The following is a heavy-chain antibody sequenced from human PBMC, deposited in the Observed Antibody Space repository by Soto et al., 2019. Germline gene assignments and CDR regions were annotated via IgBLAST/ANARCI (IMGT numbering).Heavy chain of an antibody. Sequence: QAQLVESGGGVVQPGGSLRLSCVASGFSLYSYVIHWVRQTPGKGLQWAAVISIDGTRTYYADSVKGRFTVSRDNSKNTQYLQMYGLTIEDTAIYYCVRDLGRSDLDPWGQGTLVTVSS. CDR2: ISIDGTRT. CDR3: VRDLGRSDLDP. V-gene: IGHV3-30*01. D-gene: IGHD6-19*01. CDR1: GFSLYSYV. J-gene: IGHJ5*02.